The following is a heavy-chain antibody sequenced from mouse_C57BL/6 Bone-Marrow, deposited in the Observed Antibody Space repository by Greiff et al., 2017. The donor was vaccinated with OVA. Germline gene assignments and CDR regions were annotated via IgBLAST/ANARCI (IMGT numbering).Heavy chain of an antibody. CDR1: GYSFTDYN. CDR2: INPNYGTT. Sequence: VQLQQSGPELVKPGASVKISCKASGYSFTDYNMNWVKQSNGKSLEWIGVINPNYGTTSYNQKFKGKATLTGDQSSSTAYMQLKSLTAEDSAVYYCAFYYGSSYRYFDVWGTGTTVTVSS. D-gene: IGHD1-1*01. V-gene: IGHV1-39*01. CDR3: AFYYGSSYRYFDV. J-gene: IGHJ1*03.